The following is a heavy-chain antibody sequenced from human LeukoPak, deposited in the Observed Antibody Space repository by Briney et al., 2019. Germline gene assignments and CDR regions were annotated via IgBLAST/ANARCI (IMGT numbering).Heavy chain of an antibody. CDR1: GGSISSYY. Sequence: PSETLSLTCTVSGGSISSYYWSWIRQPPGKGLEWIGYIYYSGSTNYNPSLKSRVTISVDTSKNQFSLKLSSVTAADTAVYYCARDLGDYYDSSGYYPGAFDIWGQGTMVTVSS. D-gene: IGHD3-22*01. CDR2: IYYSGST. J-gene: IGHJ3*02. V-gene: IGHV4-59*01. CDR3: ARDLGDYYDSSGYYPGAFDI.